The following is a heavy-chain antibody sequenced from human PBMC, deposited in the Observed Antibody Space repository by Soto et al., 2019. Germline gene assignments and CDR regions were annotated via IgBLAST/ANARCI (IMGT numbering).Heavy chain of an antibody. D-gene: IGHD3-16*02. V-gene: IGHV1-8*01. CDR2: MNPNSGNT. J-gene: IGHJ6*03. CDR1: GYTFTSYD. CDR3: ARGPMSTDYIWGSYRPAGGDYYMDV. Sequence: ALVKVSCKASGYTFTSYDINWVRQATGQGLEWMGWMNPNSGNTGYAQKFQGRVTMTRNTSISTAYMELSSLRSEDTAVYYCARGPMSTDYIWGSYRPAGGDYYMDVWGKGTTVTVSS.